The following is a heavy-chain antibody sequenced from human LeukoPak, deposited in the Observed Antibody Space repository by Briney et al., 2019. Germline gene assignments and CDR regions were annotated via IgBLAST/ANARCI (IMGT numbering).Heavy chain of an antibody. CDR3: ASGLRIAAARTWFDP. D-gene: IGHD6-13*01. V-gene: IGHV3-21*01. J-gene: IGHJ5*02. Sequence: GGSLRLSCAASGFTFSSYSMNWVRQAPGKGLEWVSSISSSSSYIYYADSVEGRFTISRDNAKNSLYLQMNSLRAEDTAVYYCASGLRIAAARTWFDPWGQGTLVTVSS. CDR1: GFTFSSYS. CDR2: ISSSSSYI.